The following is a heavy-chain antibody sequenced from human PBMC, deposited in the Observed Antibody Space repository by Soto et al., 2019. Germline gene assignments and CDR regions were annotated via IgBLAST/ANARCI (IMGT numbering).Heavy chain of an antibody. CDR3: ARDLAAGDY. CDR2: INPTGGST. V-gene: IGHV1-46*01. Sequence: QVQLVQSGAEVKKPGASVKVSCKASGYTFTNYYIHWVRQAPGQGLEWMGIINPTGGSTNYAQKFLGRVTLTMDTSTSTVYMQLSSLRFEDTAVYYCARDLAAGDYWGQGTLVTVSS. J-gene: IGHJ4*02. CDR1: GYTFTNYY. D-gene: IGHD6-13*01.